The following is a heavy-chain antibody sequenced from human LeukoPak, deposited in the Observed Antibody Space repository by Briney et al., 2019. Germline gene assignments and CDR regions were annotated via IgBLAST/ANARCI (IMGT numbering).Heavy chain of an antibody. J-gene: IGHJ4*02. D-gene: IGHD5-18*01. V-gene: IGHV3-23*01. CDR1: GFTFSSYA. Sequence: PGGSLRLSCAASGFTFSSYAMSWVRQAPGKGLEWVSGISGSGSSTYYADSVKGRFTISRDNSKNTLNLQMNSLRAEATAVYYCANHSDTAMVYANWGQGTLVTVSS. CDR3: ANHSDTAMVYAN. CDR2: ISGSGSST.